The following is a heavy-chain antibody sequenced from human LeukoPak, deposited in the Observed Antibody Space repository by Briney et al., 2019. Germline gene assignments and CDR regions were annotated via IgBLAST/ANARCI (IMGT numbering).Heavy chain of an antibody. V-gene: IGHV3-21*01. D-gene: IGHD6-13*01. CDR2: ISSSSSYI. CDR1: GFTFSSYS. CDR3: ARGGVAAVGTSLDPYYYYYIDV. J-gene: IGHJ6*03. Sequence: GGSLRLSCAASGFTFSSYSMNWVRQAPGKGLEWVSSISSSSSYIYYADSVKGRFTISRDNAKNSLYLQMNSLRAEDTAVYYCARGGVAAVGTSLDPYYYYYIDVWGKGTTVTVSS.